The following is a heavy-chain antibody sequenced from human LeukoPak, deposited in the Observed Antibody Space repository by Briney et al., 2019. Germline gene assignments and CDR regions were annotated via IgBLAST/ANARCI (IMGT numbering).Heavy chain of an antibody. D-gene: IGHD3-3*01. CDR1: GDSITSSNYY. V-gene: IGHV4-39*01. J-gene: IGHJ5*02. CDR2: IYYGGST. Sequence: SETLSLACTVSGDSITSSNYYWGWIRQPPGKGLEWIGSIYYGGSTHYNPSLKSRLTISVDTSRNQFSLKLRTVTAADTAVYYCARNITIFGVIPRGAGWFDPWGQGTLVTVSS. CDR3: ARNITIFGVIPRGAGWFDP.